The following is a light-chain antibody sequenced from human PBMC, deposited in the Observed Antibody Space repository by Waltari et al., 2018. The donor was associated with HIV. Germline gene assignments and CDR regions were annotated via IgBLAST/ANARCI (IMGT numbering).Light chain of an antibody. V-gene: IGKV1-39*01. J-gene: IGKJ1*01. CDR3: QQSHTTPRT. Sequence: DIQMTQSPSSLSASVGDRVTITCRASQHIYSHLIWYQQRPGKAPKLLIYAASSLQRGVPSRFGGSGSGTDYTLTISSLQPEDFETYYCQQSHTTPRTFGQGTKVEIK. CDR2: AAS. CDR1: QHIYSH.